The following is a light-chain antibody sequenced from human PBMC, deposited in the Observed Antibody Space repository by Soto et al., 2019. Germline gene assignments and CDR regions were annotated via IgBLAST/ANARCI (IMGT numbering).Light chain of an antibody. V-gene: IGKV3D-15*01. CDR1: QTVRNN. CDR3: QQYNNWPPVT. J-gene: IGKJ1*01. CDR2: GAS. Sequence: EFVLTQSPGTLSLSPGERATLSCRASQTVRNNYLAWHQQKPGQTPRLLVYGASNRATGIPARFSGSGSGTEFTLTISSLQSEDFAVYYCQQYNNWPPVTFGQGTKVDIK.